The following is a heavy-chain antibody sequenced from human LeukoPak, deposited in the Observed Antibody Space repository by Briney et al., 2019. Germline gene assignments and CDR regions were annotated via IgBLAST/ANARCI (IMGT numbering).Heavy chain of an antibody. CDR2: ISAYNGNT. V-gene: IGHV1-18*01. CDR3: ARGGDVGYSSSWYWRNWFDP. CDR1: GYTFTGYG. D-gene: IGHD6-13*01. J-gene: IGHJ5*02. Sequence: ASVKVSCKASGYTFTGYGISWVRQAPGQGLEWMGWISAYNGNTNYAQKLQGRVTMTTDTSTSTAYMELRSLRSDDTAVYYCARGGDVGYSSSWYWRNWFDPWGQGTLVTVSS.